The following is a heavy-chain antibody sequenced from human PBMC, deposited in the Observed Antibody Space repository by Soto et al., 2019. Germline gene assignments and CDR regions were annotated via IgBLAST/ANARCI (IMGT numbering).Heavy chain of an antibody. Sequence: SETLSLTCTVSGGSISSGGYYWSWIRQHPGKGLEWIGYIYYSGSTYYNPSLKSRVTISVDTSKNQFSLKLSSVTAADTAVYYCARGLGYSGYDRGYYFDYWGQGTLVTVSS. CDR2: IYYSGST. V-gene: IGHV4-31*03. D-gene: IGHD5-12*01. CDR3: ARGLGYSGYDRGYYFDY. J-gene: IGHJ4*02. CDR1: GGSISSGGYY.